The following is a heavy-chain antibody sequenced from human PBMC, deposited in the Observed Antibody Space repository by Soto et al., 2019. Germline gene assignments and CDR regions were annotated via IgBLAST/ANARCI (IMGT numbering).Heavy chain of an antibody. V-gene: IGHV4-34*01. CDR2: IDHIAYS. J-gene: IGHJ4*02. D-gene: IGHD5-12*01. CDR1: GGSFRGYY. Sequence: SETLSLTCAVYGGSFRGYYWTWLRHPPGKGLEWIGEIDHIAYSNNNPSLRSRVSISVDTSKNQFSLQLTSVTAADTAVYYCARAEYTYNYRGHDFWGQGTLVTVSS. CDR3: ARAEYTYNYRGHDF.